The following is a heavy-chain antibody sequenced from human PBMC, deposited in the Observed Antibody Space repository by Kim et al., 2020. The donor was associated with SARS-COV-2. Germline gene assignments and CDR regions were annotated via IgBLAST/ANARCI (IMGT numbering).Heavy chain of an antibody. CDR1: GFTFSSYA. CDR3: QRVGSRNYIYSFDS. J-gene: IGHJ4*02. Sequence: GGSLRLSCAASGFTFSSYAMHWVRQAPGKGLEWVAVISYDGSNKYYADSVKGRFTIARDNSKNTLYLQMNSLRAEDTAVYYCQRVGSRNYIYSFDSWGQG. CDR2: ISYDGSNK. V-gene: IGHV3-30-3*01. D-gene: IGHD1-7*01.